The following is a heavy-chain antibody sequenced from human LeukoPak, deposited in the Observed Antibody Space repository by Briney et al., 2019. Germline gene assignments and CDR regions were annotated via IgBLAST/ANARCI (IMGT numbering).Heavy chain of an antibody. CDR2: INHSGGT. CDR3: ARGSRMSSGYYRGQFDY. CDR1: GGSFSGYY. J-gene: IGHJ4*02. Sequence: SETLSLTCAVYGGSFSGYYWSWIRQPPGKGLEWIGEINHSGGTNYNPSLKSRVTISVDTSKNQFSLKLSSVTAADTAVYYCARGSRMSSGYYRGQFDYWGQGTLVTVSS. V-gene: IGHV4-34*01. D-gene: IGHD3-22*01.